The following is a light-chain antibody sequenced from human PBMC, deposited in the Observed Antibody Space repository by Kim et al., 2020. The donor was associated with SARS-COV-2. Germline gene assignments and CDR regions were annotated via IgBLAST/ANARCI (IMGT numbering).Light chain of an antibody. CDR1: SSNIGAGYN. CDR2: GNN. J-gene: IGLJ3*02. CDR3: QSFDSRLTGWA. V-gene: IGLV1-40*01. Sequence: QRVTSSCTGGSSNIGAGYNVHWYQQLPGTAPKLLIYGNNNRPSGVPDRFSGSNSGTSASLTITGLLAEDEADYYCQSFDSRLTGWAFGGGTKVTVL.